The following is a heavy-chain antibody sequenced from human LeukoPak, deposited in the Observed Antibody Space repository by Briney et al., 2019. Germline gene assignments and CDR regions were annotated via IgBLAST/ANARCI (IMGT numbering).Heavy chain of an antibody. CDR1: GGSFSGYY. D-gene: IGHD6-19*01. J-gene: IGHJ6*03. CDR3: ARVARHSSGWTIYYYYYMDV. V-gene: IGHV4-59*12. Sequence: PSETLSLTCAVYGGSFSGYYWSWIRQPPGKGLEWIGYIYYSGSTNYNPSLKSRVTISVDTSKNQFSLKLSSVTAADTAVYYCARVARHSSGWTIYYYYYMDVWGKGTTVTVSS. CDR2: IYYSGST.